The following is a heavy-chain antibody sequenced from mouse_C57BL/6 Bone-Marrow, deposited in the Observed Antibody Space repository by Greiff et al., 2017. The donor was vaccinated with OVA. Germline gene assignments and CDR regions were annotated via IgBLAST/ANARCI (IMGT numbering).Heavy chain of an antibody. D-gene: IGHD4-1*01. Sequence: EVMLVESGGGLVQPGGSLKLSCAASGFTFSDYGMAWVRQAPRKGPEWVAFISTLAYSIYYADTVTGRFTISRENSKNTLYLDLSSLRSEDTVMYYGAGHRNCGWDCEVWGTGTTVTVSS. CDR3: AGHRNCGWDCEV. CDR2: ISTLAYSI. V-gene: IGHV5-15*01. CDR1: GFTFSDYG. J-gene: IGHJ1*03.